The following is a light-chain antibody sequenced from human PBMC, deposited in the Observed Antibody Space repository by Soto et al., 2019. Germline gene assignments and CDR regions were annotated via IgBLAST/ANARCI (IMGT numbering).Light chain of an antibody. J-gene: IGLJ2*01. CDR2: EVS. Sequence: QSALTQPPSASGSPGQSVTISCTGTSSDVGGYNYVSWYQQHPGKAPKVMIYEVSKRPSGVPDRFSGSKSGNTASLTVSGLQAEDEADYYCSSFAGSNEMVFGGGTQLTVL. CDR1: SSDVGGYNY. V-gene: IGLV2-8*01. CDR3: SSFAGSNEMV.